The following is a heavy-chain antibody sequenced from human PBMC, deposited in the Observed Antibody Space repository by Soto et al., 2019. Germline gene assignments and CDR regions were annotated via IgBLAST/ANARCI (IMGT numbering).Heavy chain of an antibody. J-gene: IGHJ4*02. Sequence: PGGSLRLSCGASGLTFSNYWMSWVRPAPGKGLECVANIKQDGSEQYYSDSVKGPFTISIHNAKNTLYVQMNSLRADHTGVYYCEGDRPQEKRLPVYWSQGILVPVSS. D-gene: IGHD3-16*01. CDR3: EGDRPQEKRLPVY. CDR2: IKQDGSEQ. CDR1: GLTFSNYW. V-gene: IGHV3-7*01.